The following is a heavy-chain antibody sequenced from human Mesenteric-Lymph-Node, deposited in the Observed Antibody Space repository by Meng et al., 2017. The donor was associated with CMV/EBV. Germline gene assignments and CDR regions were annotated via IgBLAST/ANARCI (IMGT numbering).Heavy chain of an antibody. CDR2: IKQDGSEK. Sequence: GESLKISCAASGFTFSSYWMSWVRQAPGKGLEWVANIKQDGSEKYYVDSVKGRFTISRDNAKNSLYLQMNSPRAEDTAVYYCARSRRTLWYYYDSSGDLTGMDVWGQGTTVTVSS. CDR3: ARSRRTLWYYYDSSGDLTGMDV. J-gene: IGHJ6*02. CDR1: GFTFSSYW. V-gene: IGHV3-7*03. D-gene: IGHD3-22*01.